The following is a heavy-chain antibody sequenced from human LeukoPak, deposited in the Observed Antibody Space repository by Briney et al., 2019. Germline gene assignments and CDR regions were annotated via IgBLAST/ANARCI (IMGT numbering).Heavy chain of an antibody. CDR3: ARILGYQYYFDY. D-gene: IGHD2-15*01. Sequence: SGPTLVNPTQTLALTCTCSGFSLGTTGVRVIWVRQPPGKALEWLARIDWDDDKYYNTSLKTRLSIFQDISKNQVVLTMTNMDPVDTGTYYCARILGYQYYFDYWGRGTLVAVSS. CDR2: IDWDDDK. V-gene: IGHV2-70*04. J-gene: IGHJ4*02. CDR1: GFSLGTTGVR.